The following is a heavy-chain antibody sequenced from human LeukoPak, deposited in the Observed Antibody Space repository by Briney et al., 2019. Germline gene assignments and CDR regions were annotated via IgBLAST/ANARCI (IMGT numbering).Heavy chain of an antibody. CDR3: ARGARDYYDSSGYYTY. CDR1: GYTFTGYY. CDR2: INPTSDGT. V-gene: IGHV1-2*06. D-gene: IGHD3-22*01. J-gene: IGHJ4*02. Sequence: ASVKVSCKASGYTFTGYYMHWVRQAPGQGLEWMGRINPTSDGTNYAQKFQGRVTMTRDTSISTAYMELSRLRSDDTAVYYCARGARDYYDSSGYYTYWGQGTLVTVSS.